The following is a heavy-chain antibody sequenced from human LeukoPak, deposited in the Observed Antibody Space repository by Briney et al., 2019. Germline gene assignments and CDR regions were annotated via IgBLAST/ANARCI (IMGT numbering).Heavy chain of an antibody. CDR1: ADSFSSHY. J-gene: IGHJ3*02. CDR3: ARDLVTVTKGFDI. D-gene: IGHD4-17*01. CDR2: ISYIGST. Sequence: SETLSLTCTVSADSFSSHYWTWIRQAPGKGLEWIGYISYIGSTNYNPSLKSRVTISIDTSKKQFSLKLSSVTAADTAVYYCARDLVTVTKGFDIWGQGTMVSVSS. V-gene: IGHV4-59*11.